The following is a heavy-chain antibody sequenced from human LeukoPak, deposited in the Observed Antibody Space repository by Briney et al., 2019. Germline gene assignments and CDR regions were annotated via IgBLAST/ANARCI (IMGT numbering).Heavy chain of an antibody. V-gene: IGHV3-9*01. Sequence: PGRSLRLSCAASGFTFDDYAMHWVRQAPGKGLEWVSGISWDSGSIGYADSVKGRFTISRDNAKNSLYLQMNSLRAEDTAVYYCAKDQDDSSGYYYYPLDYWGQGTLVTVSS. D-gene: IGHD3-22*01. CDR2: ISWDSGSI. CDR1: GFTFDDYA. J-gene: IGHJ4*02. CDR3: AKDQDDSSGYYYYPLDY.